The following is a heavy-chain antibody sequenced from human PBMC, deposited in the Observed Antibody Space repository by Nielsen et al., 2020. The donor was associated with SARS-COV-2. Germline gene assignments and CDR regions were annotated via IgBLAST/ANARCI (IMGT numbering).Heavy chain of an antibody. Sequence: GSLRLSCAASGFTFSSYAMHWVRQAPGKGLEWVAVISYDGSNKYYADSVKGRFTISRDNSKNTLYLQMNSLRAEDTAVYYCARRYFEFWGQGTLVTVSS. V-gene: IGHV3-30-3*01. CDR2: ISYDGSNK. J-gene: IGHJ4*02. CDR1: GFTFSSYA. CDR3: ARRYFEF.